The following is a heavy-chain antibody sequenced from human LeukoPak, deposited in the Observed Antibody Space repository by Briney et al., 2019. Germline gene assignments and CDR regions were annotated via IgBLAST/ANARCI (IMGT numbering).Heavy chain of an antibody. CDR3: ARDRGCLDAFDI. CDR1: GASISSCDNS. CDR2: IHHSGNI. D-gene: IGHD3-10*01. J-gene: IGHJ3*02. Sequence: PAETLSLTCAVSGASISSCDNSWGWIRQSPGKGLEWIGNIHHSGNIYYNVSLKSRVTIAVHTSYNQFSLNLNSVTAADTAVDYCARDRGCLDAFDIWGQGTMVTVSS. V-gene: IGHV4-39*07.